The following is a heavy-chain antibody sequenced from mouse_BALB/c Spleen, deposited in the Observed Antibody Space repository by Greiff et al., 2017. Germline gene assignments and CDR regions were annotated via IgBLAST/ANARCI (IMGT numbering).Heavy chain of an antibody. D-gene: IGHD1-1*01. CDR2: ISSGGST. CDR3: ARGSYYYGSSDY. J-gene: IGHJ2*01. CDR1: GFTFSSYA. V-gene: IGHV5-6-5*01. Sequence: EVQLMESGGGLVKPGGSLKLSCAASGFTFSSYAMSWVRQTPEKRLEWVASISSGGSTYYPDSVKGRFTISRDNARNILYLQMSSLRSEDTAMYYCARGSYYYGSSDYWGQGTTLTVSS.